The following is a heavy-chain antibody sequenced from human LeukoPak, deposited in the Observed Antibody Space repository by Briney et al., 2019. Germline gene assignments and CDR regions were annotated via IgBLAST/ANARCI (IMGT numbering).Heavy chain of an antibody. D-gene: IGHD2-21*02. J-gene: IGHJ6*03. CDR1: GGSISSDSYY. CDR2: IYTSGST. CDR3: ARTYCGGDCRGYYYHYYMDV. V-gene: IGHV4-61*02. Sequence: PSETLSLTCSVSGGSISSDSYYWSWIRQPAGKGLEWIGRIYTSGSTSYSPSLKSRVTISVDRSKNQFSLRLTSVTAADTAVYYCARTYCGGDCRGYYYHYYMDVWGKGTTVTISS.